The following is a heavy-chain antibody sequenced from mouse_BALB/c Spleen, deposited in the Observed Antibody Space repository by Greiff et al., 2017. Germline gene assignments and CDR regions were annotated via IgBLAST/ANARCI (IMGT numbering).Heavy chain of an antibody. CDR2: ISNGGGST. J-gene: IGHJ4*01. V-gene: IGHV5-12-2*01. Sequence: EVKLMESGGGLVQPGGSLKLSCAASGFTFSSYTMSWVRQTPEKRLEWVAYISNGGGSTYYPDTVKGRFTISRDNAKNTLYLQMSSLKSEDTAMYYCARHELGRAMDYWGQGTSVTVSS. CDR1: GFTFSSYT. D-gene: IGHD4-1*01. CDR3: ARHELGRAMDY.